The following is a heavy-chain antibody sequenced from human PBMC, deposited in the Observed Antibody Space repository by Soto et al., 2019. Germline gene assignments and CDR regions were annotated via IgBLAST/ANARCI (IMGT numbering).Heavy chain of an antibody. J-gene: IGHJ5*02. CDR2: IYYSGST. V-gene: IGHV4-30-4*01. CDR1: GGSISSGDYY. D-gene: IGHD4-17*01. CDR3: ARGTIVDYGRAPNWFDP. Sequence: SETLSLTCTVSGGSISSGDYYWSWIRQPPGKGLEWIGYIYYSGSTYYNPSLKSRVTISVDTSKNQFSLKLSSVTAADTAVYYCARGTIVDYGRAPNWFDPWGQGTLVTVSS.